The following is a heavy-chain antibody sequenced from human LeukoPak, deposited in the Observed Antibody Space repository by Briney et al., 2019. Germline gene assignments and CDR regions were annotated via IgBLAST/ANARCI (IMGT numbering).Heavy chain of an antibody. D-gene: IGHD3-16*01. Sequence: TSETLSLTCTVSGGSISSYYWSWIRQPPGKGLEWIGYIYYSGSTNYNPSLKSRVTLSVDTSKNQFSLKLSSVTAADTAVYYCARRGESGKLQGDRFDPWGQGTLVTVSS. V-gene: IGHV4-59*08. CDR1: GGSISSYY. CDR2: IYYSGST. J-gene: IGHJ5*02. CDR3: ARRGESGKLQGDRFDP.